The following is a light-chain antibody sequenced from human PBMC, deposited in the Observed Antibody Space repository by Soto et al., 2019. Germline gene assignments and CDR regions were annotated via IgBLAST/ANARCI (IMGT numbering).Light chain of an antibody. J-gene: IGLJ3*02. CDR2: RNN. V-gene: IGLV1-47*01. CDR1: RSNIGRNF. Sequence: QSALTQSPSASGTPGQRVTISCSGSRSNIGRNFAYWYQHVPGTAPRLLIQRNNERPSGVPDRFSGSKSGTSVSLAISGLRSDDEATYYGAAWDDTLDAQVFGGGTQLTVL. CDR3: AAWDDTLDAQV.